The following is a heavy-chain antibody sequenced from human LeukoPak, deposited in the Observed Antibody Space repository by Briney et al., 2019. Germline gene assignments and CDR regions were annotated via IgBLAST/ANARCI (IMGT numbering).Heavy chain of an antibody. CDR1: GYSISSGYY. D-gene: IGHD1-26*01. J-gene: IGHJ4*02. CDR2: IYHSGST. CDR3: ARGEVGATDY. V-gene: IGHV4-38-2*02. Sequence: SETLSLTCTVSGYSISSGYYWGWIRQPPGKGLEWIGSIYHSGSTYYNPSLKSRVTISVDTSKNQFSLKLSSVTAADTAVYYCARGEVGATDYWGQGTLVTVSS.